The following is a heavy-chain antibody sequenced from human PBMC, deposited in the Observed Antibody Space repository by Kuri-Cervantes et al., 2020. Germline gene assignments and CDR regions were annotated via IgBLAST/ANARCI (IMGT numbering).Heavy chain of an antibody. CDR3: ASGSYFHYLDF. J-gene: IGHJ4*02. D-gene: IGHD2/OR15-2a*01. V-gene: IGHV4-59*01. Sequence: GSLRLSCAASGFTFADYAMHWVRQPPWKGLEWIGFIYSSGSTRYNPSLNSRVTISVDVSKTQFSLNLTSVTAADAAMYYCASGSYFHYLDFWGQGMLVTVSS. CDR1: GFTFADYA. CDR2: IYSSGST.